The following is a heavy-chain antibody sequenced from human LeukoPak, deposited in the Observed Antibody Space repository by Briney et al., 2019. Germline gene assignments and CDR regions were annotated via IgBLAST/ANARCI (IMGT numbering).Heavy chain of an antibody. Sequence: SETLSLTCTVSGGSISSSSYYWGWIRQPPGKGLEWIGSIYYSGRTYYNPSLKSRVTISVDTSKNQFSLKLSSVTAADTAVYYCARDTRGYEGYYMDVWGKGTTVAVSS. D-gene: IGHD5-12*01. CDR3: ARDTRGYEGYYMDV. CDR1: GGSISSSSYY. CDR2: IYYSGRT. J-gene: IGHJ6*03. V-gene: IGHV4-39*07.